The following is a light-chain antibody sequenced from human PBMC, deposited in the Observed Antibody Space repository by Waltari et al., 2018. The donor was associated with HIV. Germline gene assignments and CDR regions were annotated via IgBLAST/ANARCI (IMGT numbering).Light chain of an antibody. CDR3: HVWDRSSDHHV. CDR2: NGS. J-gene: IGLJ1*01. V-gene: IGLV3-21*02. CDR1: NIRSKS. Sequence: SSVLTQSPSVSVAPGQPASIICVGNNIRSKSCTWYQQKAGQAPVLVVYNGSDRPSGIPERVSGSRSGNTATLTISRVEAGDEADYYCHVWDRSSDHHVFGPGTKVTVL.